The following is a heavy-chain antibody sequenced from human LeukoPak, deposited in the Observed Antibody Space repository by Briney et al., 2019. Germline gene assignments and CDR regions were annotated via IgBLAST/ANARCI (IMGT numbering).Heavy chain of an antibody. CDR2: ISGSGGST. CDR3: AKFRIQLWLGGGIPDY. CDR1: GFTFSSYA. D-gene: IGHD5-18*01. J-gene: IGHJ4*02. Sequence: PGGSLRLSCAASGFTFSSYAMSWVRQAPGKGLEWVSAISGSGGSTYYADSVKGRFTISRDNSKNTLYLQMNSLRAEDTAVYYCAKFRIQLWLGGGIPDYWGQGTLVTVSS. V-gene: IGHV3-23*01.